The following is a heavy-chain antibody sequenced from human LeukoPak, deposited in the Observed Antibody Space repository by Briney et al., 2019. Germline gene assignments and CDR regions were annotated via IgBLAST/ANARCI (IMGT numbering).Heavy chain of an antibody. CDR3: ARDGFVGAAGY. Sequence: GGSLRLSCAASEFTFSGYWMNWVRQAPGKGPEWVANINQDGSEKHYVDSVKGRFTISRDNAKNSLFLQMNSLRVEDTAVFYCARDGFVGAAGYWGQGTLVTVSS. CDR2: INQDGSEK. CDR1: EFTFSGYW. V-gene: IGHV3-7*01. D-gene: IGHD6-13*01. J-gene: IGHJ4*02.